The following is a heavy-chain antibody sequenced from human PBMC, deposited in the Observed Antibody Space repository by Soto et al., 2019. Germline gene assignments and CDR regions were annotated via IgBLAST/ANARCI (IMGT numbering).Heavy chain of an antibody. CDR3: ARDHHEMNVVVVADDAFDI. CDR1: GFTFSSYW. CDR2: IKQDGSEK. J-gene: IGHJ3*02. Sequence: GGSLRLSCAASGFTFSSYWMSWVRQAPGKGLEWVANIKQDGSEKYYVDSVKGRFTISRDNAKNSLYLQMNSLRAEDTAVYYCARDHHEMNVVVVADDAFDIWGQGTMVTVSS. V-gene: IGHV3-7*01. D-gene: IGHD2-15*01.